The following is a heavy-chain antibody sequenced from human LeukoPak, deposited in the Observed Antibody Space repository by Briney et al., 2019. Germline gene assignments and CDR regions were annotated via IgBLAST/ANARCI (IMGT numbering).Heavy chain of an antibody. D-gene: IGHD6-19*01. CDR1: VGSINSGNW. Sequence: SGTLSLTCGVSVGSINSGNWWSWVRQPPGKGLEWIGEIYHSGSTNYNPSLKSRVTISVDKSKNQFSLKLSSVTAADTAVYYCARELITAVAAVFDYWGQGTLVTVSS. CDR3: ARELITAVAAVFDY. V-gene: IGHV4-4*02. J-gene: IGHJ4*02. CDR2: IYHSGST.